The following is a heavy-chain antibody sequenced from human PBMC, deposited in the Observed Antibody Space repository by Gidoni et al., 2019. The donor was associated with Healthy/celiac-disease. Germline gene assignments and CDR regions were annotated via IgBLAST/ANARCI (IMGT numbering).Heavy chain of an antibody. CDR3: ARVPRPGGMDV. Sequence: EVQLVDSGGGLVKPGGSLRLSCAASRSTFSSYSMNWVRKAPGKGLEWVASISSSSSYRYYADSVKGRFTISRDNAKNSLYLQMNSLGAEDTAVYYCARVPRPGGMDVWGQGTTVTVSS. CDR1: RSTFSSYS. CDR2: ISSSSSYR. J-gene: IGHJ6*02. V-gene: IGHV3-21*01.